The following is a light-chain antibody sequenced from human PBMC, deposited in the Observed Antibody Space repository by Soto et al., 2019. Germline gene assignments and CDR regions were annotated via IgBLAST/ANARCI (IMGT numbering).Light chain of an antibody. V-gene: IGLV2-8*01. Sequence: QSVLTQPASVSGSPGQSITISCTATSSDVDTHNYVSWYQQYPGKAPKLMIYEVINRPSGVPDRFSGSKSGNTASLTVSGLQADDEADYYCSSFAGSNNPHVVFGGGTKLTVL. J-gene: IGLJ2*01. CDR3: SSFAGSNNPHVV. CDR2: EVI. CDR1: SSDVDTHNY.